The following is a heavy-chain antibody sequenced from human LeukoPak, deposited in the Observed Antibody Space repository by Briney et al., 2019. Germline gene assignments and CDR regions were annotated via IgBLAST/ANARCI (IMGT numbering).Heavy chain of an antibody. Sequence: ASVKVSCKASGYTFTRYYMHWVRQAPGQGLEWMGIIKPSGGSTSYVQKFQGRVTMTRDTSTSTVYMELSSPRSEDTAVYYCARDQVPYYYDSSGSAIDYWGQGTLVTVSS. CDR3: ARDQVPYYYDSSGSAIDY. J-gene: IGHJ4*02. D-gene: IGHD3-22*01. CDR2: IKPSGGST. V-gene: IGHV1-46*01. CDR1: GYTFTRYY.